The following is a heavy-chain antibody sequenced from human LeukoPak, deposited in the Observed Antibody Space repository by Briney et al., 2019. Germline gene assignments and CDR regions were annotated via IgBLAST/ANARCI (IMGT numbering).Heavy chain of an antibody. CDR3: ARDSSYYYDSSGNAFDI. V-gene: IGHV4-39*07. J-gene: IGHJ3*02. Sequence: SETLSLTCTVSGGSISGSSYYWGWIRQPPGKGLEWIGSIYYSGSTYYNPSLKSRVTISVDTSKNQFSLKLSSVTAADTAVYYCARDSSYYYDSSGNAFDIWGQGTMVTVSS. D-gene: IGHD3-22*01. CDR2: IYYSGST. CDR1: GGSISGSSYY.